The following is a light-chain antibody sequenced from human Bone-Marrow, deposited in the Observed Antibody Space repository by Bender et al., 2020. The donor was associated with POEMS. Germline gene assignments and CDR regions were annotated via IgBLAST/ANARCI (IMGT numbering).Light chain of an antibody. J-gene: IGLJ1*01. Sequence: QSALTQPASVSGSPGQSVTISCSGTNSDIGNFNLVSWYQQHPGKAPKLIIYKVTRRPSGISNRFSASKSGSTASLTISGLEADDEADYYCCSYSISGTLFGTGTMLTVL. V-gene: IGLV2-23*02. CDR3: CSYSISGTL. CDR1: NSDIGNFNL. CDR2: KVT.